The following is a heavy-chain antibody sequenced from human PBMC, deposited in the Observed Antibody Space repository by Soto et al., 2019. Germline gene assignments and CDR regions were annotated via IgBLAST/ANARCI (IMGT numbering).Heavy chain of an antibody. CDR2: IIPIFGTA. D-gene: IGHD1-26*01. V-gene: IGHV1-69*13. Sequence: GASVKVSCKASGGTFSSYAISWVRQAPGQGLEWMGGIIPIFGTANYAQKFQGRVTITADESTSTAYMELSSLRSEDTAVYYCARGSWDATYYYCGMDVWGQGTTVTVSS. CDR3: ARGSWDATYYYCGMDV. CDR1: GGTFSSYA. J-gene: IGHJ6*02.